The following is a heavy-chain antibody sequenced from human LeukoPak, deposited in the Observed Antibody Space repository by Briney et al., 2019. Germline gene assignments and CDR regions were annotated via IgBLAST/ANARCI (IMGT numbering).Heavy chain of an antibody. Sequence: GGTLRLSCAASGVTFSSYNMNWVCNGPEKGLERVSSITSGNSYIYYADSVKGRFTISRDNAKNSLYLQMNSLRAEDTAVYYCARDPYSGSYGNYYYYFMDVWGKGATVTISS. J-gene: IGHJ6*03. CDR1: GVTFSSYN. CDR3: ARDPYSGSYGNYYYYFMDV. V-gene: IGHV3-21*01. CDR2: ITSGNSYI. D-gene: IGHD1-26*01.